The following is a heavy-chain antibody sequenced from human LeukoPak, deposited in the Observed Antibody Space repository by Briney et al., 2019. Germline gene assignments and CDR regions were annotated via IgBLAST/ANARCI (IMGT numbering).Heavy chain of an antibody. D-gene: IGHD3-16*01. CDR2: IRHDGSIK. Sequence: GGSLRLSCAASGFIFSTYGMYWVRQAPGKGLEWVAFIRHDGSIKNYADSVKGRSTISRDNSKNTLYLQMNSLRAEDTAVYYCAKVSLADIDYWGQGTLVTVSS. CDR1: GFIFSTYG. J-gene: IGHJ4*02. V-gene: IGHV3-30*02. CDR3: AKVSLADIDY.